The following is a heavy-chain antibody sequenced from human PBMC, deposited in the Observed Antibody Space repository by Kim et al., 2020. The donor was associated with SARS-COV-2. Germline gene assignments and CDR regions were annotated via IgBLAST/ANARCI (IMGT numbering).Heavy chain of an antibody. CDR2: ISWNSGSI. V-gene: IGHV3-9*01. CDR1: GFTFDDYA. Sequence: GGSLRLSCAASGFTFDDYAMHWVRQAPGKGLEWVSGISWNSGSIGYADSVKGRFTISRDNAKNSLYLQMNSLRAEDTALYYCAKDGDRGIAGGWYFDYRGQGTLVTVSS. J-gene: IGHJ4*02. CDR3: AKDGDRGIAGGWYFDY. D-gene: IGHD6-13*01.